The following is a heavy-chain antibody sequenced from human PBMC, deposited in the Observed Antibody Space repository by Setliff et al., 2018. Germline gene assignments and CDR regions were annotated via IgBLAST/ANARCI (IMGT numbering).Heavy chain of an antibody. V-gene: IGHV4-39*02. Sequence: SETLSLTCNVSGGSVSSGYYCWDWIRQPPGKGLEWIGTVYYTGRTYYNPSLKSRVTIAVDAPDNHFSLKLRSVTAADTAVYYCARAPNDLGVDWLFNNYFDYWGHGTLVTVSS. CDR1: GGSVSSGYYC. CDR2: VYYTGRT. CDR3: ARAPNDLGVDWLFNNYFDY. D-gene: IGHD3-9*01. J-gene: IGHJ4*01.